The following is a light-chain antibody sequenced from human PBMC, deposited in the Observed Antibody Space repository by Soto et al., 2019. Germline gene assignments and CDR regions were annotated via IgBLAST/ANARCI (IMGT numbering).Light chain of an antibody. CDR1: QSVRSNH. J-gene: IGKJ2*01. CDR3: QQYGSSPRT. Sequence: ESVLTQSPGTLSLSPGERATLSCRASQSVRSNHLARYQQKPGQARRLLIYDASSRATGIPDRFSGSGSGTDFTLTISRLEPEDFAVYYCQQYGSSPRTFGRGTKLEI. CDR2: DAS. V-gene: IGKV3-20*01.